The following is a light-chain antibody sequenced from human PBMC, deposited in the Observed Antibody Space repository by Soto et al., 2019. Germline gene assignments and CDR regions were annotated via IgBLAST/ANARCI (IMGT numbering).Light chain of an antibody. J-gene: IGKJ5*01. CDR3: QQANSFPIT. V-gene: IGKV1-12*01. CDR2: AAS. Sequence: DIQMTQSPSSVSASVGDRVTITCRASQGISRWLAWYQQKPGNAPKLLIYAASSLQSGVPSRFSGGGSWTDFTLTISSLQPEDSATYYCQQANSFPITFGQGTRLEIK. CDR1: QGISRW.